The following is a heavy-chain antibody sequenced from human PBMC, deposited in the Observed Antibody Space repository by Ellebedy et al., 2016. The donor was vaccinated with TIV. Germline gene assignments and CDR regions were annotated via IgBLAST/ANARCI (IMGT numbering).Heavy chain of an antibody. V-gene: IGHV1-18*01. CDR1: GYTFIKYS. CDR2: IITYNGNT. Sequence: ASVKVSCXASGYTFIKYSINWVRQAPGQGLEWMGWIITYNGNTNYAQKFQDRVTMTADTSTNTAYLELRSLTSDDTAVYYCARGLYDMDVWGQGTTVTVSS. J-gene: IGHJ6*02. CDR3: ARGLYDMDV.